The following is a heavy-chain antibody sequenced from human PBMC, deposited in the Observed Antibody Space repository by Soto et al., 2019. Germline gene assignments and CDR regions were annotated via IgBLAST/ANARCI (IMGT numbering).Heavy chain of an antibody. V-gene: IGHV4-34*01. CDR2: INHSGST. CDR1: GGSFSGYY. J-gene: IGHJ6*02. D-gene: IGHD2-2*01. CDR3: ARGGGYCSSTSCPYYYYYGMDV. Sequence: PSETLSLTCAVYGGSFSGYYWSWIRQPPGKGLEWIGEINHSGSTNYNPSLKGRVTISVDTSKNQFSLKLSSVTAADTAVYYCARGGGYCSSTSCPYYYYYGMDVWGQGTTVTVSS.